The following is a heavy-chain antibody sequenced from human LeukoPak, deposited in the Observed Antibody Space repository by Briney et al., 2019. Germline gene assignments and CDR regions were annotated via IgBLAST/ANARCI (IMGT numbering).Heavy chain of an antibody. J-gene: IGHJ4*02. CDR1: GGSISSSSYY. CDR3: ARAPYYDSSGQVDY. D-gene: IGHD3-22*01. CDR2: IYYSGST. Sequence: SETLSLTCTVSGGSISSSSYYWGWIRQPPGKGLEWIGSIYYSGSTYYNPSLKSRVTISVDTSKNQFSLKLSSVTAADTAVYYCARAPYYDSSGQVDYWGQGTLVTVSS. V-gene: IGHV4-39*07.